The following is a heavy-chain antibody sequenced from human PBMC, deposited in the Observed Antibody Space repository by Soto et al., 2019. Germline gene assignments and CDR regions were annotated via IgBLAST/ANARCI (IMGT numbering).Heavy chain of an antibody. J-gene: IGHJ4*02. V-gene: IGHV3-7*03. Sequence: PGGSLRLSCEASGFSFSTYWMRWVRQVPGTGLEWVANIKADGSETHYVNSVRGRFTISRDNAKTSLYLQVNSLRAEDTAVYYCAKGGHIDFCGQGTLVTVSS. CDR3: AKGGHIDF. D-gene: IGHD3-16*01. CDR1: GFSFSTYW. CDR2: IKADGSET.